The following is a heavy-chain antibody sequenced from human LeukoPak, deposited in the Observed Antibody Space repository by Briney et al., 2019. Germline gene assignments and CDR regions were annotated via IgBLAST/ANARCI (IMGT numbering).Heavy chain of an antibody. CDR2: VYYSGST. D-gene: IGHD3-22*01. J-gene: IGHJ3*02. CDR1: GGSISGSSYY. V-gene: IGHV4-39*01. CDR3: ARHESSGYYWVSFDI. Sequence: SSETLSLTCTVSGGSISGSSYYWGWIRQPPGKGLEWIGSVYYSGSTYYNPSLKSRVTISVDTSKNQFSLTLSSVTAADTAVYYCARHESSGYYWVSFDIWGQGTMVTVSS.